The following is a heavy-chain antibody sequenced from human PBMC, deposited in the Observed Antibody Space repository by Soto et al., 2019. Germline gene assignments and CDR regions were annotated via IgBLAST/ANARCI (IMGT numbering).Heavy chain of an antibody. J-gene: IGHJ4*02. V-gene: IGHV1-69*01. D-gene: IGHD3-10*01. CDR1: GGTFSSYT. Sequence: QVQLVQSGAEVKKLGSSVMLSCKASGGTFSSYTINWVRQAPGQGLEWMGGIIPIFNTVTYAQKFQGRVTITADESTSTAYMEVSSLRSEDTAVYYCAKDLLDYYGSGSSPFYWGQGTLVTVSS. CDR2: IIPIFNTV. CDR3: AKDLLDYYGSGSSPFY.